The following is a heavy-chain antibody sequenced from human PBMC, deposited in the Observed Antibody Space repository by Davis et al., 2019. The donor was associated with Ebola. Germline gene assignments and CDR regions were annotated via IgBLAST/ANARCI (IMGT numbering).Heavy chain of an antibody. CDR2: INPNSGVT. D-gene: IGHD4-11*01. CDR3: ARAVSGY. Sequence: ASVKVSCKASGYTFTDYYMQWVRQAPGQGLEWMGWINPNSGVTHSAQKFQGRVTMTRDTSISTAYMELTRLTSDDTAVYYCARAVSGYWGQGTLVTVSS. J-gene: IGHJ4*02. CDR1: GYTFTDYY. V-gene: IGHV1-2*02.